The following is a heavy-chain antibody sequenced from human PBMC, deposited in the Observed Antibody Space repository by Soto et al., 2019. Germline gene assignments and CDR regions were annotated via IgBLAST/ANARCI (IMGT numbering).Heavy chain of an antibody. CDR1: GGSISSGGYY. CDR3: ARGHCSGASCSPGIY. D-gene: IGHD2-15*01. J-gene: IGHJ4*02. V-gene: IGHV4-31*03. Sequence: SETLSLTCTVSGGSISSGGYYWSWIRQHPGKGLEWIGYIYYSGSTYYNPSLKSRVTISVDTSKNQFSLKLSSVTAADTAVYYCARGHCSGASCSPGIYWGQGPLVT. CDR2: IYYSGST.